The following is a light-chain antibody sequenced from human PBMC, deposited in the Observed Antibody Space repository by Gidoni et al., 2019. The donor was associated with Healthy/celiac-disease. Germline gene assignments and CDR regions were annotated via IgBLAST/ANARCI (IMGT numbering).Light chain of an antibody. CDR3: QQSYSTPQT. V-gene: IGKV1-39*01. J-gene: IGKJ2*01. Sequence: MTQSPSSLSASVGDRVTITCRASQSISSYLNWYQQKPGKAPKLLIYAASSLQSGVPSRFSGSGSGTDFTLTISSLQPEDFATYYCQQSYSTPQTFGQXTKLEIK. CDR1: QSISSY. CDR2: AAS.